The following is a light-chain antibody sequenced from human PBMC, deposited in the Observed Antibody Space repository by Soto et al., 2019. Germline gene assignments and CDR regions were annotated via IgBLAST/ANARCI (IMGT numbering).Light chain of an antibody. CDR1: SNDIGGYNY. V-gene: IGLV2-14*03. J-gene: IGLJ2*01. CDR2: DVS. Sequence: QSALTQPASVSGSPGQAITIPCTGTSNDIGGYNYVSWYQQHPGKGPKLMIFDVSYRPSGISDRFSGSKSGNTASLTISGLQPEDEADYYCSSYGASSTLFGGGTKLTVL. CDR3: SSYGASSTL.